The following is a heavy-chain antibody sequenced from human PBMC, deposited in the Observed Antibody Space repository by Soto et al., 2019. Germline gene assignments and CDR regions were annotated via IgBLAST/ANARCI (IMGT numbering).Heavy chain of an antibody. CDR1: GGSISRYY. Sequence: SETLSLTCTVFGGSISRYYWSWSRQSPGKGLEWIAYIYHTGATNYNPSLKSRVAISVDTSKNQLSLKLTSVRPADTAVYYCARSSGFYTGSFYYWGQGTLVTVSS. J-gene: IGHJ4*02. CDR3: ARSSGFYTGSFYY. CDR2: IYHTGAT. D-gene: IGHD3-3*01. V-gene: IGHV4-59*01.